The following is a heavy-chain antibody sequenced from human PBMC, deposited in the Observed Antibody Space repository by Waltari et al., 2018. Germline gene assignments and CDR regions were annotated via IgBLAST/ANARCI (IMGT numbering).Heavy chain of an antibody. J-gene: IGHJ3*02. CDR2: IYYSGSP. CDR1: GGSISSYY. Sequence: QVQLQESGPGLVKPSETLSLTCTVSGGSISSYYWSWIRQPPGKGLEWIGYIYYSGSPNYNPALKVRVTISVDTSKNQFSLKLGSVTAADTAVYYCARDSTYYDFWGGYYLTDAFDIWGQGTMVTVSS. CDR3: ARDSTYYDFWGGYYLTDAFDI. V-gene: IGHV4-59*13. D-gene: IGHD3-3*01.